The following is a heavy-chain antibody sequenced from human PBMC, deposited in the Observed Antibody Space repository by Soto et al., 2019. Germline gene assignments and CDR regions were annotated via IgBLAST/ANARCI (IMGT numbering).Heavy chain of an antibody. D-gene: IGHD3-10*01. Sequence: EVQLLESGGGLVQPGGSLRLSCAASGFTFNTYAMTWVRQAPGKGLEWLSALSGSGGTTYYADSVKGRFTISRDNSRNTLSLQMNSLRVEDTAVYYCAKGSGWFGELFSGMDVWGQGTTVTVSS. J-gene: IGHJ6*02. CDR2: LSGSGGTT. CDR3: AKGSGWFGELFSGMDV. CDR1: GFTFNTYA. V-gene: IGHV3-23*01.